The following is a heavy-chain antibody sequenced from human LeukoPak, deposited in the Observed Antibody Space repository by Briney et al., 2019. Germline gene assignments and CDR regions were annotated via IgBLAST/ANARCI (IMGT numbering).Heavy chain of an antibody. J-gene: IGHJ6*03. D-gene: IGHD3-3*01. CDR3: ARDGLLRYYYMDV. V-gene: IGHV1-69*05. Sequence: GASVKVSCKASGGTFSGYAISWVRQAPGQGLEWMGRIIPIFGTANYAQKFQGRVTITTDESTSTAYMELSSLRSEDTAVYYCARDGLLRYYYMDVWGKGTTVTVSS. CDR2: IIPIFGTA. CDR1: GGTFSGYA.